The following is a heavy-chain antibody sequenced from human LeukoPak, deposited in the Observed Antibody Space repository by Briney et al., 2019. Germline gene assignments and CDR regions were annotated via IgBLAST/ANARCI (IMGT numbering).Heavy chain of an antibody. D-gene: IGHD3-10*01. CDR2: INPNSGGT. Sequence: KPGASVKVSCKASGYTFTGYYLHWVRQAPGQGLEWMGWINPNSGGTNYAQKFQGRVTMTRDTSISTAYMELSRLRSDDTAGYYCARDPKLLWFGEPLRGRLWYFDLWGRGTLVTVSS. J-gene: IGHJ2*01. V-gene: IGHV1-2*02. CDR3: ARDPKLLWFGEPLRGRLWYFDL. CDR1: GYTFTGYY.